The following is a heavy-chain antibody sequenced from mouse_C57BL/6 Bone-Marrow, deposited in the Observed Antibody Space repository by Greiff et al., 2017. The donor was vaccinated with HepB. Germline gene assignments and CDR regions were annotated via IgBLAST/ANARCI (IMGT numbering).Heavy chain of an antibody. V-gene: IGHV1-64*01. J-gene: IGHJ2*01. CDR1: GYTFTSYW. Sequence: QVQLKQPGAELVKPGASVKLSCKASGYTFTSYWMHWVKQRPGQGLEWIGMIHPNSGSTNYNEKFKSKDTLTVDKSSNTAYMQLSSLTTEDSAIYYCARYDYGSTTPYFDYWGQGTTLTVSS. CDR2: IHPNSGST. CDR3: ARYDYGSTTPYFDY. D-gene: IGHD1-1*01.